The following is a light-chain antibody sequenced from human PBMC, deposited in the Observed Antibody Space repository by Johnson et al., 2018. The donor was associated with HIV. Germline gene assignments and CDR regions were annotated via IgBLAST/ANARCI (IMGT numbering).Light chain of an antibody. CDR3: GTWESSLSGTDV. J-gene: IGLJ1*01. V-gene: IGLV1-51*01. CDR2: DNN. CDR1: SSNIGNNY. Sequence: QLVLTQPPSVSAAPGQKVTISCSGSSSNIGNNYVSWYQQLPGTAPKLLIYDNNKRPSGIPDRFSGSKSGTSATLCITGLQTGDEAEYYCGTWESSLSGTDVFGTGTKVTVL.